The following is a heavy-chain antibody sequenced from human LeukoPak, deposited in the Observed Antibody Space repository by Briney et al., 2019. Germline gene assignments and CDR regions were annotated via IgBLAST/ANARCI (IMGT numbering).Heavy chain of an antibody. V-gene: IGHV4-59*01. Sequence: SETLSLTCTVSGGSISRYYWSWIRQPPGKGLEWIGYIYYSGSTNYNPSLKSRVTISVDTSKNQFSLKLSSVTAADTAVYYCARDDHENWFDPWGQGTLVTVSS. J-gene: IGHJ5*02. CDR3: ARDDHENWFDP. D-gene: IGHD1-14*01. CDR1: GGSISRYY. CDR2: IYYSGST.